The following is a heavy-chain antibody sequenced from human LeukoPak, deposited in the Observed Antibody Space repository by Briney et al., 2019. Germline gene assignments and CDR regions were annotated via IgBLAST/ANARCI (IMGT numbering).Heavy chain of an antibody. J-gene: IGHJ3*02. CDR1: GGSISSYY. D-gene: IGHD6-19*01. Sequence: PSETLSLTCTVPGGSISSYYWSWIRQPAGKGLEWIGRIYTSGSTNYNPSLKSRVTMSVDTSKNQFSLKLSSVTAADTAVYYCARSTMAVAGDAFDIWGQGTMVTVSS. CDR3: ARSTMAVAGDAFDI. CDR2: IYTSGST. V-gene: IGHV4-4*07.